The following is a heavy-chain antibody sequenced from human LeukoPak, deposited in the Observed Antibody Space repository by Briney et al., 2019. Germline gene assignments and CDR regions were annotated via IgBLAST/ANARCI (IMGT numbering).Heavy chain of an antibody. Sequence: PGGSLRLSCAASGLTFSSYWMSWVRQAPGKGLEWVANIKHDGGDKYYVDSVKGRFTISRDNARNSLSLQMNSLRAEDTAVYYCARFGAEVPYYYYYYGLDVWGQGTTVTVSS. D-gene: IGHD3-10*01. CDR2: IKHDGGDK. CDR1: GLTFSSYW. J-gene: IGHJ6*02. CDR3: ARFGAEVPYYYYYYGLDV. V-gene: IGHV3-7*03.